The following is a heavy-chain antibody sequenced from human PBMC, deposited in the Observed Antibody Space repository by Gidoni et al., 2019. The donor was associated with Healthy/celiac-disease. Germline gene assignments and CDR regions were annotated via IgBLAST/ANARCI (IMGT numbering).Heavy chain of an antibody. V-gene: IGHV3-30*01. J-gene: IGHJ6*02. CDR1: GFTFSSYA. CDR3: ASDYGESNYYYGMDV. CDR2: ISYDGSNK. Sequence: QVQLVESGGGVVQPGRSLRLSCAASGFTFSSYARHWVRQAPGKGLEWVAVISYDGSNKYYADSVKGRFTISRDNSKNTLYLQMNSLRAEDTAVYYCASDYGESNYYYGMDVWGQGTTVTVSS. D-gene: IGHD4-17*01.